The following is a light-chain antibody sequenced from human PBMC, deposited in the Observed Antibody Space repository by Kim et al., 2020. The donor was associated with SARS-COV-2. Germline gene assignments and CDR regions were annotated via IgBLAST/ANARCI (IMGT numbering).Light chain of an antibody. CDR2: GGS. J-gene: IGKJ1*01. Sequence: AAVERAPMYCWARAMVRSNVAGYEQKPGQAPRLRSYGGSTRATGIPSRVSGSGSGTEFTHTISNMQSEDFAVYYCQQYNNWPPWTFGQGTKVEIK. V-gene: IGKV3-15*01. CDR1: AMVRSN. CDR3: QQYNNWPPWT.